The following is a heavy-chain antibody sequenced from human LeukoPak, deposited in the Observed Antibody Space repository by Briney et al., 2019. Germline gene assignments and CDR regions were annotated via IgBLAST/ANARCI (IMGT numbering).Heavy chain of an antibody. CDR2: ISSSSSYI. Sequence: GGSLRLPCAASGFTFSDYTMNWVRQAPGKGLEWVSSISSSSSYIYYADSVKVRFTISRDNAKNSLYLQMNSLRAEDTAVYYCARSIAVAGTDYWGQGTLVTVSS. D-gene: IGHD6-19*01. CDR3: ARSIAVAGTDY. J-gene: IGHJ4*02. CDR1: GFTFSDYT. V-gene: IGHV3-21*01.